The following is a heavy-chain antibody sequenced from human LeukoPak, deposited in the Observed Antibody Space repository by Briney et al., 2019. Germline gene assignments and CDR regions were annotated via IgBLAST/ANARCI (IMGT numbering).Heavy chain of an antibody. CDR3: ARADSGGDSSGYKWFHP. V-gene: IGHV3-30*03. Sequence: PGRSLRLSCAASGFTFSSYGMHWVRQAPGKGLEWVAVISYDGSNKYYADSVKGRFTISRDNSKNTLYLQMNSLRPEDTAVYYCARADSGGDSSGYKWFHPWGQGTLVTVSS. D-gene: IGHD3-22*01. CDR2: ISYDGSNK. J-gene: IGHJ5*02. CDR1: GFTFSSYG.